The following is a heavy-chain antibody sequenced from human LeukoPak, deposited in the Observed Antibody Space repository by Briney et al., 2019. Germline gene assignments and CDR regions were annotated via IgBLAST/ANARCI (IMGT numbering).Heavy chain of an antibody. D-gene: IGHD1-26*01. V-gene: IGHV1-18*01. Sequence: ASVKVSCKASGYTFTSYGISWVRQAPGQGLEWMGWISAYNGNTNYAQKLQGRVTMTTDTSTSTAYMELRSLRSDDTAVYYCARRVGATLLGAYYYYGMDVWGQGTTVTVSS. CDR1: GYTFTSYG. CDR3: ARRVGATLLGAYYYYGMDV. J-gene: IGHJ6*02. CDR2: ISAYNGNT.